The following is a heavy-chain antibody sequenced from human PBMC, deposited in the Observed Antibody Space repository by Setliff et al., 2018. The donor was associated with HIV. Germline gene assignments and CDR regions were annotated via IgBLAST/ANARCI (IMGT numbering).Heavy chain of an antibody. CDR1: GFTFSGSA. Sequence: GGSLRLSCAASGFTFSGSAMHWVRQASGKGLEWVGRIRSKANSYATAYAASVKGRFTISRDDSKNTAYLQMNSPKTEDTAVYYCTRLYGSGSPYWGQGTLVTVSS. CDR2: IRSKANSYAT. D-gene: IGHD3-10*01. CDR3: TRLYGSGSPY. V-gene: IGHV3-73*01. J-gene: IGHJ4*02.